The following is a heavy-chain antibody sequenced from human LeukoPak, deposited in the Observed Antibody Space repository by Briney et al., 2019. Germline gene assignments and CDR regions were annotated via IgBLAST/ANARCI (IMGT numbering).Heavy chain of an antibody. Sequence: SETLSLTCTVSGGSISSYYWSWIRQPPGKGLEWIGYIYYSGGTNYNPSLKSRVTISVDTSKNQFSLKLSSVTAADTAVYYCTREKIPAPDKRGALDYWGQGTLVTVSS. V-gene: IGHV4-59*01. CDR3: TREKIPAPDKRGALDY. D-gene: IGHD6-13*01. J-gene: IGHJ4*02. CDR1: GGSISSYY. CDR2: IYYSGGT.